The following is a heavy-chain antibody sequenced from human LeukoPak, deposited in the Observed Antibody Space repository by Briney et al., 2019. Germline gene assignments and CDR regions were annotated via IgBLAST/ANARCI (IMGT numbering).Heavy chain of an antibody. CDR2: INHSGST. CDR1: GGSFSGYY. CDR3: ARGRGTMVRGVTPRYYYYYYMDV. D-gene: IGHD3-10*01. J-gene: IGHJ6*03. Sequence: PSETLSLTCAVYGGSFSGYYWSWIRQPPGKGLEWIGEINHSGSTNYNPSLKSRVTISVDTSKNQFSLKLSSVTAADTAVYYCARGRGTMVRGVTPRYYYYYYMDVWGKGTTVTVSS. V-gene: IGHV4-34*01.